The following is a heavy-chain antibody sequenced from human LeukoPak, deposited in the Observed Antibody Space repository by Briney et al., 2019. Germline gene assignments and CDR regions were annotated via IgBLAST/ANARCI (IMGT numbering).Heavy chain of an antibody. CDR1: VDLISIHH. V-gene: IGHV4-59*11. J-gene: IGHJ4*02. CDR3: ARGGAASFDY. Sequence: SETLTLLCSVSVDLISIHHWRCLRQPPGEGLEWLGYIYYSGSTNYNPSLKSRVTISVDTSKNQFSPKLSSVTAADTAVYYGARGGAASFDYWGQGTLVTVSS. D-gene: IGHD1-26*01. CDR2: IYYSGST.